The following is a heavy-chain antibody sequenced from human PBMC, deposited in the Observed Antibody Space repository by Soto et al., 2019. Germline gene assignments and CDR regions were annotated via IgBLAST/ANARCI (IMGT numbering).Heavy chain of an antibody. CDR3: ARGAAGSGYPRDFDY. Sequence: SETLSLTCAVSGGSISSGGYSWSWIRQPPGKGLEWIGYIYHSGSTYYNPSLKSRVTISVDTSKNQFSLKLSSVTAADTAVYYCARGAAGSGYPRDFDYWGQGTLVTASS. V-gene: IGHV4-30-2*01. D-gene: IGHD3-22*01. J-gene: IGHJ4*02. CDR1: GGSISSGGYS. CDR2: IYHSGST.